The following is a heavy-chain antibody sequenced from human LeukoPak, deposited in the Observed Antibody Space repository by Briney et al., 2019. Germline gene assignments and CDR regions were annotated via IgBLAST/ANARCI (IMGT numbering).Heavy chain of an antibody. CDR1: GDSISSINW. Sequence: IPSETLSLTCAVSGDSISSINWWTWVRLSPEKGLEWIGSIHYGGSTYYNPSLKSRVTISVDTSKNQLSLKLSSVTAADTAIYYCARHPYPRDYFGSGSLIRRARGTFYFDYWGQGILVTVSS. CDR2: IHYGGST. CDR3: ARHPYPRDYFGSGSLIRRARGTFYFDY. V-gene: IGHV4-39*01. D-gene: IGHD3-10*01. J-gene: IGHJ4*02.